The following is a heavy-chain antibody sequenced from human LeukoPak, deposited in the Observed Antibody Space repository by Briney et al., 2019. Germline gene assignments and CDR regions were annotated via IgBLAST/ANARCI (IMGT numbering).Heavy chain of an antibody. CDR1: GGSISSSSYY. D-gene: IGHD3-10*01. V-gene: IGHV4-39*01. J-gene: IGHJ4*02. Sequence: SETLSLTCTVSGGSISSSSYYWGWLRQPPGKGLEWIGSIYYSRSTYYNPSLKSRVTISVDTSKNQFSLKLSSVTAADTAVYYCARCITMVRGGQYYFDYWGQGTLVTVSS. CDR3: ARCITMVRGGQYYFDY. CDR2: IYYSRST.